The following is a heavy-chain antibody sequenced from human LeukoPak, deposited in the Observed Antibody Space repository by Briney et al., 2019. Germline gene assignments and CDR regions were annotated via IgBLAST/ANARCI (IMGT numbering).Heavy chain of an antibody. D-gene: IGHD3-22*01. J-gene: IGHJ4*02. CDR3: ARDERYDSSGYPFDY. V-gene: IGHV1-2*02. CDR1: GYTFTGYY. CDR2: INPNSGGT. Sequence: ASVKVSCKASGYTFTGYYMHWVRQAPGQGLEWMGWINPNSGGTNFAQKFQGRVTMTRDTSISTAYMELSRLRSDDTAMYYCARDERYDSSGYPFDYWGQGTLVTVSS.